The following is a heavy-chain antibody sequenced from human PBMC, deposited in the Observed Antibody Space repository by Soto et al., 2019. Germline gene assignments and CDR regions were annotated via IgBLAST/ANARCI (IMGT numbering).Heavy chain of an antibody. Sequence: PSETLSLTCTVSGGSISSGHYYWRWVRQPPGKGLEWIGYIYYSGTTYNNPSLKSRSTISLDTSKNQFSLKLSSVTAADTAVYYCARDVGFGEGIDYWGQGTLVTVSS. CDR3: ARDVGFGEGIDY. CDR1: GGSISSGHYY. J-gene: IGHJ4*02. V-gene: IGHV4-30-4*01. CDR2: IYYSGTT. D-gene: IGHD3-10*01.